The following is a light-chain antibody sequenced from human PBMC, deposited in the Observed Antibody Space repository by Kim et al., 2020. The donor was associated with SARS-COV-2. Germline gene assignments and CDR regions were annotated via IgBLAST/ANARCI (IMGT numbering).Light chain of an antibody. Sequence: QSVTISCTGTSSEIGGNNFDAWYQQQPGKAPKVMIYEVNKPPSGVPDRFSGSKSGNTASLTGSGLQAEDEADYYCSAYAGRQNLVFGGGTQLTVL. CDR3: SAYAGRQNLV. CDR1: SSEIGGNNF. J-gene: IGLJ2*01. CDR2: EVN. V-gene: IGLV2-8*01.